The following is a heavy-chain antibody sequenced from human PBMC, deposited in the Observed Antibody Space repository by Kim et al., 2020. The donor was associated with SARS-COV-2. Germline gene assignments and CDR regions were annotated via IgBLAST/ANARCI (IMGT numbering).Heavy chain of an antibody. Sequence: ADSVKGRFTISRDNAKNSLYLQMNSLRAEDTALYYCAKDLVDTAMGRFDYWGQGTLVTVSS. CDR3: AKDLVDTAMGRFDY. D-gene: IGHD5-18*01. V-gene: IGHV3-9*01. J-gene: IGHJ4*02.